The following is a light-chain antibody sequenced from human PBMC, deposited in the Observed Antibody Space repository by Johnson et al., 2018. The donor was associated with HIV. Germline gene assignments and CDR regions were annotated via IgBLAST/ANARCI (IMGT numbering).Light chain of an antibody. Sequence: QLVLTQPPSVSAATGQKVTISCSGSSSNIGNNYVSWYQQLPGTAPKLLIYENNKRPSGIPDRFSGSKSGTSATLGITGLQTGDEADYYCGTWDSSLSAGGVFGTGTKVTVL. J-gene: IGLJ1*01. CDR3: GTWDSSLSAGGV. CDR2: ENN. V-gene: IGLV1-51*02. CDR1: SSNIGNNY.